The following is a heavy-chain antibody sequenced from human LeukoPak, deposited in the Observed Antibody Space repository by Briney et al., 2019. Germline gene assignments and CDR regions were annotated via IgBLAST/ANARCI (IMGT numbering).Heavy chain of an antibody. Sequence: GGSLRLSCAASGFTFSDHYIDWVRQAPGKGLEWVGRSRDKGNRYTTAYAASVRGRFTISRDDSKNSLYLQMNSLKIEDTAVYYCTRLGIAPRDFDYWGQGTLVTVSS. CDR2: SRDKGNRYTT. D-gene: IGHD6-6*01. CDR1: GFTFSDHY. J-gene: IGHJ4*02. V-gene: IGHV3-72*01. CDR3: TRLGIAPRDFDY.